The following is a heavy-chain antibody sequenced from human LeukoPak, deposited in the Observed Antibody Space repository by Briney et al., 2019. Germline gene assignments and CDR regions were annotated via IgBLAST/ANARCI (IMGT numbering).Heavy chain of an antibody. J-gene: IGHJ3*01. V-gene: IGHV3-23*01. CDR1: GFTFRNSA. CDR2: IHAGGDST. CDR3: ARDPNGDYIGAFDF. Sequence: PGGSLRLSCIASGFTFRNSAMTWVRQAPGKGLEWVSAIHAGGDSTVYADAVRGRFTISRDNSNNALYLQMNELRADDTAVYYCARDPNGDYIGAFDFWGQGTMVTVS. D-gene: IGHD4-17*01.